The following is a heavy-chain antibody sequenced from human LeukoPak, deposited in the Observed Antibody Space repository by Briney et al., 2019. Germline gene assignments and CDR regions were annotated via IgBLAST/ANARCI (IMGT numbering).Heavy chain of an antibody. CDR1: GFTFGSYT. D-gene: IGHD4-23*01. J-gene: IGHJ4*02. V-gene: IGHV3-48*02. CDR2: ISTSSSAI. CDR3: ARDNSGGNSGMDY. Sequence: SGGSLRLSCAASGFTFGSYTMNWVRQAPGKGLEWVSYISTSSSAIYYADSVKGRFIISRDNARNSLYLQMNSLSDEDTAVYYCARDNSGGNSGMDYWGQGTLVAVSS.